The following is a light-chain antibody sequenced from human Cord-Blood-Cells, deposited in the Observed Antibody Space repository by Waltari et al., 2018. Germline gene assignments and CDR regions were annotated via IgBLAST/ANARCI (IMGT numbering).Light chain of an antibody. J-gene: IGKJ5*01. CDR3: QQRSNWPPIT. CDR2: DAS. CDR1: QCVSSY. Sequence: IVFTQSPATLSLSPGARATLPCGASQCVSSYLPWYQQKPGQAPRPLIYDASNRATGIPARFSGSGSGTDFTLTISSLEPEDFAVYYCQQRSNWPPITFGQGTRLEIK. V-gene: IGKV3-11*01.